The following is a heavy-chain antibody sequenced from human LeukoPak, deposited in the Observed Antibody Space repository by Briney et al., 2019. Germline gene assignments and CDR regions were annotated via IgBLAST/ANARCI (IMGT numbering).Heavy chain of an antibody. CDR1: EFTFSRYW. J-gene: IGHJ3*02. V-gene: IGHV3-7*01. Sequence: GGSLRLSCAASEFTFSRYWMSWVRQAPGKGLEWLANIKQDGSEIYYVDSVKGRFTISRDNAKNSLYLQMNSLIAEDTAVYYCARDGGYCSGGSCYDIWGQGTMVTVSS. D-gene: IGHD2-15*01. CDR3: ARDGGYCSGGSCYDI. CDR2: IKQDGSEI.